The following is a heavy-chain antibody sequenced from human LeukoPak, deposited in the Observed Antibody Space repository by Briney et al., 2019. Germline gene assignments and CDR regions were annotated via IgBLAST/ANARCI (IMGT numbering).Heavy chain of an antibody. CDR2: INHSGST. V-gene: IGHV4-34*01. D-gene: IGHD6-6*01. CDR1: GGSFSGYY. J-gene: IGHJ4*02. CDR3: ARRRIAARPDLWFAPPQKYYFDY. Sequence: SETLSLTCAVYGGSFSGYYWSWIRQPPGKGLEWIGEINHSGSTNYNPSLKSRVTISVDTSKNQFSLKLSSVTAADTAVYYCARRRIAARPDLWFAPPQKYYFDYWGQGTLVTVSS.